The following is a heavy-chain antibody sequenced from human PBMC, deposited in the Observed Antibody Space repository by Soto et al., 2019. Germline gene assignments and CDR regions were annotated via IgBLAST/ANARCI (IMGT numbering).Heavy chain of an antibody. CDR1: CGSISSSNW. CDR2: IYHSGST. J-gene: IGHJ5*02. CDR3: ARDLYGGNSHWFDP. Sequence: SETLSLTCAVSCGSISSSNWWSWVRQPPGKGLEWIGEIYHSGSTNYNPSLKSRVTISVDKSKNQFSLKLSSVTAADTAVYYCARDLYGGNSHWFDPWGQGTLVTVSS. V-gene: IGHV4-4*02. D-gene: IGHD4-17*01.